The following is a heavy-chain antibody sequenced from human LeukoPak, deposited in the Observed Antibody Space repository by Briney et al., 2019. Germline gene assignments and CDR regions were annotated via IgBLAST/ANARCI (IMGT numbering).Heavy chain of an antibody. CDR2: IKQDGSEK. CDR3: ARDLNFYDSSGYYSY. J-gene: IGHJ4*02. CDR1: GFTFSNYW. Sequence: GGSLRLSCAASGFTFSNYWMSWVRQAPGKGLEWVANIKQDGSEKYYVDSVKGRFTISRDNAKNSLYLQMNSLRAEDTAVYCCARDLNFYDSSGYYSYWGQGTLVTVSS. D-gene: IGHD3-22*01. V-gene: IGHV3-7*01.